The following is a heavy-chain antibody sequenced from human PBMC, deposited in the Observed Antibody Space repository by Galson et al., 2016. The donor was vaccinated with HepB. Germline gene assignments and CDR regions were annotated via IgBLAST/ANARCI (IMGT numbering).Heavy chain of an antibody. D-gene: IGHD3-3*01. CDR3: ARNVPVTIFGY. CDR1: GFTVSNTH. Sequence: SLRLSCAAAGFTVSNTHLTRARHAPGKGLEWVSLIYSIGTTLYADSVKGRFTISRDSSKNTLYLQMNSLRPEDTAVYYSARNVPVTIFGYWGQGTLVTVSS. J-gene: IGHJ4*02. V-gene: IGHV3-66*01. CDR2: IYSIGTT.